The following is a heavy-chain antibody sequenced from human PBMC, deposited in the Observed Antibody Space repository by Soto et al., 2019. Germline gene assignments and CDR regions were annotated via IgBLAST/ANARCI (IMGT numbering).Heavy chain of an antibody. CDR1: GYPFTSYT. Sequence: QVQLVQSGAEEKKPGASVKVSCKASGYPFTSYTMNWVRHAPGQRLEWMEWINAGNGNTKYSQKFQGRVTITRDTSASTAYMELSSLRSEDTAVYYCARGGEPIDYWGQGTLVTVSS. V-gene: IGHV1-3*05. J-gene: IGHJ4*02. D-gene: IGHD2-21*01. CDR3: ARGGEPIDY. CDR2: INAGNGNT.